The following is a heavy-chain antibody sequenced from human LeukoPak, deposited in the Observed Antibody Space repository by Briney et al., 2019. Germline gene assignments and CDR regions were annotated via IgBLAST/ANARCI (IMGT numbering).Heavy chain of an antibody. D-gene: IGHD3-3*02. CDR2: ISYDGSNK. V-gene: IGHV3-30*03. CDR3: LSASWAGPRDYYYYYGMDV. CDR1: GFTFSIYT. Sequence: GGSLRLSCAASGFTFSIYTMHWVRQAPGKGLEWVAVISYDGSNKYYADSVKGRFTISKDNSKDTLYLQMNSLRAEDTAVYYCLSASWAGPRDYYYYYGMDVWGQGTTVTVSS. J-gene: IGHJ6*02.